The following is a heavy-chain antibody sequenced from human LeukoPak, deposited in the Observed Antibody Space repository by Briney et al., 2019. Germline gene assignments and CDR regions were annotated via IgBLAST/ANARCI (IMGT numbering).Heavy chain of an antibody. D-gene: IGHD2-15*01. Sequence: GGSLRLSCAASGFTVSSNYMSWVRQAPGKGLEWVSVIYSGGSAYYADSVKGRFTISRDNSKNTLYLQMNSLRAEDTAVYYCAGDKRGYDAFDIWGQGTMVTVSS. CDR2: IYSGGSA. CDR1: GFTVSSNY. CDR3: AGDKRGYDAFDI. J-gene: IGHJ3*02. V-gene: IGHV3-66*01.